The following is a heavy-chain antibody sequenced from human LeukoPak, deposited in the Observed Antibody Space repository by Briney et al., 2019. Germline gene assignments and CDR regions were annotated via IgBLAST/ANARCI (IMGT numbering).Heavy chain of an antibody. D-gene: IGHD3-16*01. J-gene: IGHJ4*02. V-gene: IGHV4-34*01. CDR1: GGSFSGYY. CDR2: INHSGST. CDR3: ARFGGSSGGLDY. Sequence: PSETLSLTCAVYGGSFSGYYWSWIRQPPGEGLEWIGEINHSGSTNYNPSLKSRVTISVDTSKNQFSLKLSSVTAADTAVYYCARFGGSSGGLDYWGQGTLVTVSS.